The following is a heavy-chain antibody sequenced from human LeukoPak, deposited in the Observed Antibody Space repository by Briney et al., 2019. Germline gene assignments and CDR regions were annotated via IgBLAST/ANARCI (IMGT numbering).Heavy chain of an antibody. Sequence: KPSETLSLTCTVSGGSISSYYWSWIRQPPGKGLEWIGYIYYSGSTNYNPSLKSRVTISGDTSKNQFSLKLSPVTAADTAVYYCARHGGRGVYYGMDVWGQGTTVTVSS. V-gene: IGHV4-59*01. CDR1: GGSISSYY. CDR2: IYYSGST. J-gene: IGHJ6*02. CDR3: ARHGGRGVYYGMDV. D-gene: IGHD3-10*01.